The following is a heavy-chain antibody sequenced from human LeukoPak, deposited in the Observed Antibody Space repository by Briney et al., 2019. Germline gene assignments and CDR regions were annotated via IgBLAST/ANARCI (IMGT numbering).Heavy chain of an antibody. J-gene: IGHJ4*02. CDR1: GFTFSSYG. CDR3: ASHRVGATLLLDY. V-gene: IGHV3-30*03. CDR2: ISYDGSNK. D-gene: IGHD1-26*01. Sequence: PGGPLRLSCAASGFTFSSYGMHWVRQAPGKGLEWVAVISYDGSNKYYADSVKGRFTISRDNSKNTLYLQMNSLRAEDTAVYYCASHRVGATLLLDYWGQGTLVTVSS.